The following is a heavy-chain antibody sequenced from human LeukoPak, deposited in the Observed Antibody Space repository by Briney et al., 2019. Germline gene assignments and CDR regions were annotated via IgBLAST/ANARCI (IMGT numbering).Heavy chain of an antibody. J-gene: IGHJ5*02. CDR2: ISGSGGST. CDR3: AKAVRFGELSCFDP. V-gene: IGHV3-23*01. CDR1: GFTFSSYA. Sequence: GGSLRLSCAASGFTFSSYAMSWVRQAPRKGLEWVSAISGSGGSTYYADSVKGRFTIPRDNSKNTLYLQMNSLRAEDTAVYYCAKAVRFGELSCFDPWGQGTLVTVSS. D-gene: IGHD3-10*01.